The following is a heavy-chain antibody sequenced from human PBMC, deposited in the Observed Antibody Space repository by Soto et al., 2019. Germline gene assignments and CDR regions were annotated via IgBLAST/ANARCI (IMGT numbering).Heavy chain of an antibody. CDR2: ISSSSSYI. Sequence: PGGSLRLSCAASGFTFSSYSMNWVRQAPGKGLEWVSSISSSSSYIYYADSVKGRFTISRDNAKNSLYLQMNSLRAEDTAVYYCARGFSGSGYYTTFAYWGQGTLVTVSS. J-gene: IGHJ4*02. CDR3: ARGFSGSGYYTTFAY. V-gene: IGHV3-21*01. CDR1: GFTFSSYS. D-gene: IGHD3-3*01.